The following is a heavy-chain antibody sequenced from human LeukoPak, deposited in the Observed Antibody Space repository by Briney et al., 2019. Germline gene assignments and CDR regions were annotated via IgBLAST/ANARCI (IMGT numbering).Heavy chain of an antibody. CDR1: GGSVSSYY. Sequence: RPSETLSLTCSVSGGSVSSYYWSWIRQSPGKGLEWIGYIHNSGRTNYNPSLKSRVTGFVDTSKNQVSLRLSSVTAADTAVYYCARLASSGWSHCDYWGQGTLVTVSS. J-gene: IGHJ4*02. CDR2: IHNSGRT. V-gene: IGHV4-4*08. CDR3: ARLASSGWSHCDY. D-gene: IGHD6-19*01.